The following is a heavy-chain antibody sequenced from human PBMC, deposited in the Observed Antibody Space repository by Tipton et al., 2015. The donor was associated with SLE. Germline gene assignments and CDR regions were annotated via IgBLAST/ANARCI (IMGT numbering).Heavy chain of an antibody. D-gene: IGHD2-2*01. Sequence: QLVQSGAEVKKPGASVKVSCKASGYTFSSYGMSWVRQAPGQGLEWMGWISAHNGDRNHAQRFKGRLTMSTDTSTSTAYMELRSLRSDDTAVYYCARDGEVPAGLGGVDNWGQGTLVTVSS. J-gene: IGHJ4*02. CDR2: ISAHNGDR. CDR1: GYTFSSYG. CDR3: ARDGEVPAGLGGVDN. V-gene: IGHV1-18*01.